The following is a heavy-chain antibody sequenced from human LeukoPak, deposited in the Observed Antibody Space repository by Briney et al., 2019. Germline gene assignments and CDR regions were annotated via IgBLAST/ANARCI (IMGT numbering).Heavy chain of an antibody. Sequence: GGSLKLSCAASGFTFSSYAMHWVRQAPGKRLEYLSAVSSNGDSTYYANSVKGRFTISRDNSKNTLYLQMGSLRAEDMAVYYCARRGGYYFDYWGQGTLVTVSS. D-gene: IGHD4-23*01. J-gene: IGHJ4*02. V-gene: IGHV3-64*01. CDR3: ARRGGYYFDY. CDR2: VSSNGDST. CDR1: GFTFSSYA.